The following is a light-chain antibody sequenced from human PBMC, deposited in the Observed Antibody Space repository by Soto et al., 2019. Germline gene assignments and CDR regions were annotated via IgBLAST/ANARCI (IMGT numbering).Light chain of an antibody. J-gene: IGKJ1*01. CDR1: QGISSY. Sequence: AIRMTQSPSSFSASTGDRVTITCRAGQGISSYLAWYQQKPGKAPKLLIYAASTLQSGVTSRFSGSGSGTDFTLTISCLQSEDFATYYCQQYYSYPLTFGQGTKVEIK. CDR2: AAS. CDR3: QQYYSYPLT. V-gene: IGKV1-8*01.